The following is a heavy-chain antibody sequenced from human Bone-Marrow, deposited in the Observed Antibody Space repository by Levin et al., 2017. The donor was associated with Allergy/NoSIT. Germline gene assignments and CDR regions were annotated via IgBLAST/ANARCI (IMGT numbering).Heavy chain of an antibody. CDR2: VSAYRSNT. J-gene: IGHJ6*02. CDR3: ARGHFPYYYYGMDV. V-gene: IGHV1-18*01. Sequence: TWVRQAPGQGLEWMGWVSAYRSNTTYALNLQDRVTMTTDTATNTAYMELTSLTSDDTAIYYCARGHFPYYYYGMDVWGQGTTVVVSS.